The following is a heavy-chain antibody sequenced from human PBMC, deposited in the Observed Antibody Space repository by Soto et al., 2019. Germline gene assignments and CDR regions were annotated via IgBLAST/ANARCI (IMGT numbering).Heavy chain of an antibody. Sequence: GGSLRLSCAASGFTFSSYGMHWVRQAPGKGLEWVAVIWYDGSNKYYADSVKGRFTISRDNSKNTLYLQMNSLRAEDTAVYYCAREEQQLAFDYWGQGTLGTVSS. CDR1: GFTFSSYG. D-gene: IGHD6-13*01. CDR2: IWYDGSNK. J-gene: IGHJ4*02. V-gene: IGHV3-33*01. CDR3: AREEQQLAFDY.